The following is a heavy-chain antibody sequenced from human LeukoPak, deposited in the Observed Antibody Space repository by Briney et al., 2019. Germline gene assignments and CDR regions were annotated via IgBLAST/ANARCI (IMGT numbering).Heavy chain of an antibody. D-gene: IGHD6-13*01. CDR3: ARGAAAGTDFDY. J-gene: IGHJ4*02. V-gene: IGHV4-59*01. CDR1: GGSISSYY. CDR2: IYYSGST. Sequence: SETLSLTCPVSGGSISSYYWSWIRQPPGKGLEWIGYIYYSGSTNYNPHLKSRVTISGDTSKNQFSLKLSSVTAADTAVYYCARGAAAGTDFDYWGQGTLVTVSS.